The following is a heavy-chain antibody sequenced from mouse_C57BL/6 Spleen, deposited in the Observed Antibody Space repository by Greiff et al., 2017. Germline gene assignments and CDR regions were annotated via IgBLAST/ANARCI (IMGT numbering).Heavy chain of an antibody. D-gene: IGHD3-1*01. CDR2: IYPRSGNT. CDR1: GYTFTSYG. V-gene: IGHV1-81*01. J-gene: IGHJ2*01. Sequence: QVQLQQSGAELARPGASVKLSCKASGYTFTSYGISWVKQRTGQGLEWIGEIYPRSGNTYYNEQFKGKATLTADKASSTAYMELRSLTSEDAAVYFCARYRDHYYDDWGQGTTLTVSS. CDR3: ARYRDHYYDD.